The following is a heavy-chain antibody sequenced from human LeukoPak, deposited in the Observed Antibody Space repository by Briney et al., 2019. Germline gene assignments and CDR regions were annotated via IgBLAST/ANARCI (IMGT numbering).Heavy chain of an antibody. CDR1: GGSFSAFF. V-gene: IGHV4-34*01. D-gene: IGHD3-22*01. CDR2: VGHSGSA. Sequence: PSETLPLTCAVSGGSFSAFFWRWIRQPPGKGLEWIGDVGHSGSADYNPSLKSRVTVSADPSKTQFSLKLTSVTAADTAVYYCATRGDYSDTSGNSYDALDIWGQGTMVTVSS. CDR3: ATRGDYSDTSGNSYDALDI. J-gene: IGHJ3*02.